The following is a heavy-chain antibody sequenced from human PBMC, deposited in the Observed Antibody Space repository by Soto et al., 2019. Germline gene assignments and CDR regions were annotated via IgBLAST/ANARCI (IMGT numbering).Heavy chain of an antibody. D-gene: IGHD3-22*01. J-gene: IGHJ3*02. Sequence: QVQLVQSGAEVKKPGASVKVSCKASRYTFTSYAMHWVRQAPGQRLEWMGWINAGNGNTKYSQKFQGRVTITRDTSASTAYMELSSLRSEDTAVYYCARVLTTYYYDSSGYHDAFDIWGQGTMVTVSS. CDR1: RYTFTSYA. CDR3: ARVLTTYYYDSSGYHDAFDI. CDR2: INAGNGNT. V-gene: IGHV1-3*01.